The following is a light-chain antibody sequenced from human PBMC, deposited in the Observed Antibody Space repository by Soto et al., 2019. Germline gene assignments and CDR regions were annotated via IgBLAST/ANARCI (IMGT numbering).Light chain of an antibody. Sequence: QAVVTQPPSVSGAPGQRVTISCTGSFSNIGAGYDVHWYQQLPGTAPKLLIYGNSNRPSGVPDRFSGSKSGTSASLAITGLQAEDEADYCCQSYDSSLSGVVFGGGTKLTVL. J-gene: IGLJ2*01. CDR1: FSNIGAGYD. CDR2: GNS. V-gene: IGLV1-40*01. CDR3: QSYDSSLSGVV.